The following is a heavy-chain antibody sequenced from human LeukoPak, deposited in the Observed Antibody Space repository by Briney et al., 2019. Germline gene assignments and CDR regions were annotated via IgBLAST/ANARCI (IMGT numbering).Heavy chain of an antibody. CDR1: GFTFSRYA. V-gene: IGHV3-23*01. Sequence: PGGSLRLSCAASGFTFSRYAMTWVRQAPGKGLEWVSSISRSGDTTYYAVFVRGRFAISRDNSKNTLYLQMNSLRDEDTAVYYCARMHYFDYWGQGTLVTVSS. CDR2: ISRSGDTT. CDR3: ARMHYFDY. J-gene: IGHJ4*02.